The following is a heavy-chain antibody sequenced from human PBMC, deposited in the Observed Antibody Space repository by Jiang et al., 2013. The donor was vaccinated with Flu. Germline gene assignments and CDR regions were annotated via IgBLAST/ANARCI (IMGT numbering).Heavy chain of an antibody. CDR2: INPDSGGT. J-gene: IGHJ4*02. V-gene: IGHV1-2*02. CDR1: GYTFTSYF. D-gene: IGHD6-13*01. CDR3: ARGRGPYSSSSNF. Sequence: GAEVKKPGASVTVSCKPSGYTFTSYFIHWVRQAPGQGLEWMGWINPDSGGTNHAQKFQGRVTMTRDTSISTAYMELSSLKADDTAVYYCARGRGPYSSSSNFWGQGTLVTVSS.